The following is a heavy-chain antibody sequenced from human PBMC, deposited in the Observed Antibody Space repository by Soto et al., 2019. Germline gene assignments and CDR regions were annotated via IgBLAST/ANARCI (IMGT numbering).Heavy chain of an antibody. CDR2: INHSGST. J-gene: IGHJ5*02. D-gene: IGHD6-6*01. CDR3: ARGIAARPDNWFDP. Sequence: PSETLSLTCAVYGGSFSGYYWSWIRQPPGKGLEWIGEINHSGSTNYNPSLKSRVTISVDTSKNQCALKLSSVTAADTAVYYCARGIAARPDNWFDPWGQGALVTVSS. V-gene: IGHV4-34*01. CDR1: GGSFSGYY.